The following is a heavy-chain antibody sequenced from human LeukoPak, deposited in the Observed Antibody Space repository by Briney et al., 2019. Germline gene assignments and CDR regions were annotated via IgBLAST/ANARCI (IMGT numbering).Heavy chain of an antibody. D-gene: IGHD2-2*01. V-gene: IGHV4-39*01. J-gene: IGHJ4*02. CDR1: GGSISSSNYY. CDR3: ARLMVNHCSSTSCYFSYYFDY. CDR2: IYYSGST. Sequence: PSETLSLTCTVSGGSISSSNYYWGWIRQPPGKGLEWIGSIYYSGSTYYNPSLKSRVTISVDTSKNQFSLKLSSVTAADTAVYYCARLMVNHCSSTSCYFSYYFDYWGQGTLVTVSS.